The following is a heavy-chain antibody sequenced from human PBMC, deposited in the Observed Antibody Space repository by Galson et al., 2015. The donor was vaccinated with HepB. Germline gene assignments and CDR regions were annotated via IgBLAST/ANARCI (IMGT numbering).Heavy chain of an antibody. J-gene: IGHJ4*02. CDR3: ARGRSPRWLQMIYYFDY. CDR1: GGSFSGYY. V-gene: IGHV4-34*01. D-gene: IGHD5-24*01. Sequence: SETLSLTCAVYGGSFSGYYWSWIRQPPGKGLEWIGEINHSGSTNYNPSLKSRVTISVDTSKNQFSLKLSSVTAADTAVYYCARGRSPRWLQMIYYFDYWGQGTLVTVSS. CDR2: INHSGST.